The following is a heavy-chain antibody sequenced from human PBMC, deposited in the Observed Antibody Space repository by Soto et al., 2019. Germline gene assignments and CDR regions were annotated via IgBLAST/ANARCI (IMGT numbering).Heavy chain of an antibody. J-gene: IGHJ4*02. CDR2: IIPIFGTA. V-gene: IGHV1-69*12. CDR1: GGTFRSYA. D-gene: IGHD3-22*01. CDR3: ARVEYEPDYDSSGYWDYFDY. Sequence: QVQLVQSGAEVKKPGSSVKVSCKASGGTFRSYAISWVRQAPGQGLEWMGGIIPIFGTANYAQKFQGRVTITADESTSTAYMELSSLRSEDTAVYYCARVEYEPDYDSSGYWDYFDYWGQGTLVTVSS.